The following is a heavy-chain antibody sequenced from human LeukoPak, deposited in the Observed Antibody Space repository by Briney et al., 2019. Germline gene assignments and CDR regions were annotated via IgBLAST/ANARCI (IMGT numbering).Heavy chain of an antibody. Sequence: SETLSLTCTVSGGSISSSSYYWGWIRQPPGKGLEWIGSIYYSGSTYYNPSLKSRVTISVDTSKNQFSLKLSSVTAADTAVYYCARDALPAALDYWGQETLVTVSS. CDR2: IYYSGST. V-gene: IGHV4-39*07. J-gene: IGHJ4*02. CDR3: ARDALPAALDY. D-gene: IGHD2-2*01. CDR1: GGSISSSSYY.